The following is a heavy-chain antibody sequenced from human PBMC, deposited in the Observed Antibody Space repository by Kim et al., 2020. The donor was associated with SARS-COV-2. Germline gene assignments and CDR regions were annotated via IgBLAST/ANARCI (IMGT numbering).Heavy chain of an antibody. V-gene: IGHV1-3*01. CDR3: ASMSVTTRRFDY. Sequence: ASVKVSCKASGYTFTSYAMHWVRQAPGQRLEWMGWINAGNGNTKYSQKFQGRVTITRDTSASTAYMELSSLRSEDTAVYYCASMSVTTRRFDYWGQGTLVTVSS. CDR2: INAGNGNT. D-gene: IGHD4-17*01. CDR1: GYTFTSYA. J-gene: IGHJ4*02.